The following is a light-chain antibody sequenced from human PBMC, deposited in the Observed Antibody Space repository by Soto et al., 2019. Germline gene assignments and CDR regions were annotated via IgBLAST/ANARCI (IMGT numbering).Light chain of an antibody. V-gene: IGKV1-12*01. CDR3: QLRSSWPPYT. J-gene: IGKJ2*01. CDR1: QDISTL. Sequence: DIQMTQSPSSVSASIGDTVTITCRASQDISTLLAWYQQKPGKAPKLLIYDASKRATGIPARFSGSGSGTNFTFTISSLEPADFALYFCQLRSSWPPYTFVQGTKVGIK. CDR2: DAS.